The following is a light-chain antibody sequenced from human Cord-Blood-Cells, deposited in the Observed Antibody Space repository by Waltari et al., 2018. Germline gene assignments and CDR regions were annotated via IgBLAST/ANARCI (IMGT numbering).Light chain of an antibody. J-gene: IGLJ3*02. CDR1: SSDVGSYNL. Sequence: QSALTQPASVSGSPGQSITISCTGTSSDVGSYNLVSWYQQHTGKAPKLMIYEGSKRPSGGSNRFSGSKSGNTASLTISGLQAEDEADYYCCSYAGSSTWVFGGGTKLTVL. CDR3: CSYAGSSTWV. V-gene: IGLV2-23*01. CDR2: EGS.